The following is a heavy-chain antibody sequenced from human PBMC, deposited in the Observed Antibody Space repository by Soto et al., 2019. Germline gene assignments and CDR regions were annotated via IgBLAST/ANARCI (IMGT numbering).Heavy chain of an antibody. V-gene: IGHV5-51*01. J-gene: IGHJ5*02. Sequence: GESLKISCKGSGDSFTSYWIGWVRQMPGKGLEWMGIIYPGDSDTRYSPSFQGQVTISADKSISTAYLQWSSLKASDTAMYYCAKFQVRPKNQKRWFDPWGQGTLVTVSS. D-gene: IGHD3-22*01. CDR1: GDSFTSYW. CDR3: AKFQVRPKNQKRWFDP. CDR2: IYPGDSDT.